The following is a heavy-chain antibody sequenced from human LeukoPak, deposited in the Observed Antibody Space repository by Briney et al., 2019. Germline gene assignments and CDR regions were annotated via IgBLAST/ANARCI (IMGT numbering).Heavy chain of an antibody. V-gene: IGHV1-3*01. CDR2: INAGNGNT. CDR3: ARGSRYSGYDSVY. J-gene: IGHJ4*02. CDR1: GYTFTNYA. D-gene: IGHD5-12*01. Sequence: ASVKVSCKASGYTFTNYAMHWVRQAPGQRLEWMGWINAGNGNTKYSQNFQGRVTITRDTSASTAYMELSSLRSDDTAVYYCARGSRYSGYDSVYWGQGTLVTVSS.